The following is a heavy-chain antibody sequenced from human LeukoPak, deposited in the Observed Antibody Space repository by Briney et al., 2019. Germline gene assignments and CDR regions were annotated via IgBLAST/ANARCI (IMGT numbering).Heavy chain of an antibody. CDR1: GFTFSSYW. D-gene: IGHD2-21*02. CDR3: ARDAGDCGGDCPRWFDP. Sequence: GGSLRLSCAASGFTFSSYWMHWVRQAPGKGLVWVSRINSDGSSTSYADSVKGRFTISRDNAKNTLDLQMNSLGGEDTAVYYCARDAGDCGGDCPRWFDPWGQGTLVTVSS. CDR2: INSDGSST. J-gene: IGHJ5*02. V-gene: IGHV3-74*01.